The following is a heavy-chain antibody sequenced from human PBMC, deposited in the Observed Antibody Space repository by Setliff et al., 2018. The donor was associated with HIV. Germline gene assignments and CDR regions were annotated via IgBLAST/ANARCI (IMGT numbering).Heavy chain of an antibody. J-gene: IGHJ6*02. CDR3: ARHNVITYGGLIYDYLYYGLDV. D-gene: IGHD3-16*02. Sequence: SETLRLSCAASGFTFSTHTMNWIRQSPGKGLEWIAEVHHTGYLNYNPSLKSRVTISLDTSKNEISLKVTSVTAADTAVYYCARHNVITYGGLIYDYLYYGLDVWGRGTPVTVSS. CDR1: GFTFSTHT. V-gene: IGHV4-34*01. CDR2: VHHTGYL.